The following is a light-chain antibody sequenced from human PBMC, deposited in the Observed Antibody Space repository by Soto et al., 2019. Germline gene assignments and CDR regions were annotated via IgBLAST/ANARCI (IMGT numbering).Light chain of an antibody. V-gene: IGLV1-44*01. CDR2: NND. CDR3: ASWYDSLNTLV. CDR1: FSNVGSTS. Sequence: QSVLTQPPSASGTPGQRVTISCSGSFSNVGSTSVNWYQQQFPVAAPKLLIYNNDQRPSGVPDRFSGSRSGTSASLAISGHQSEDEADYYCASWYDSLNTLVFGGGTKLTVL. J-gene: IGLJ2*01.